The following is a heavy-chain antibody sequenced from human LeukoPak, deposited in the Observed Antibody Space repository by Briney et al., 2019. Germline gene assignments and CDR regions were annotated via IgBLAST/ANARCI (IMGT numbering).Heavy chain of an antibody. CDR3: AKANTMVRGVNMAFDI. V-gene: IGHV3-23*01. D-gene: IGHD3-10*01. CDR2: INGSGGST. Sequence: PGGSLRLSCAASGFTFSSYAMSWVRQAPGKGLEWVSGINGSGGSTYYADSVTGRFTISRDNSKNTLYLQMNSLRAEDTAVYYCAKANTMVRGVNMAFDICGQGTTVSVSS. J-gene: IGHJ3*02. CDR1: GFTFSSYA.